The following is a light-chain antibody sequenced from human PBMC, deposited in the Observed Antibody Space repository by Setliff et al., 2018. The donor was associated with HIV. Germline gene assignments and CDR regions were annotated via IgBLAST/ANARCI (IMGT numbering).Light chain of an antibody. V-gene: IGLV2-14*03. J-gene: IGLJ1*01. Sequence: QSVLAQPASVSGSPGQSITTACTGTSSDVGGYNHVSWYQHHPGKAPKLIIYDVSNRPSGVSNRFSGSKSGNTASLTISGLQAEDEADYYCSSYISSSTLFGTGTKVTVL. CDR3: SSYISSSTL. CDR1: SSDVGGYNH. CDR2: DVS.